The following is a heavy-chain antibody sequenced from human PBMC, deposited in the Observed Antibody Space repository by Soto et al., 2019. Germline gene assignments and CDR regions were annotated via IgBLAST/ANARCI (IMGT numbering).Heavy chain of an antibody. CDR3: ARGTLWFGELLSEDYYYYGMDV. J-gene: IGHJ6*02. D-gene: IGHD3-10*01. Sequence: SETLSLTCTVSGGSISSYYWSWIRQPPGKGLEWIGYIYYSGSTNYNPSVKGRFTISRDNSKNTLYLQMNSLRAEDTAVYYCARGTLWFGELLSEDYYYYGMDVWGQGTTVTVSS. CDR2: IYYSGST. V-gene: IGHV4-59*12. CDR1: GGSISSYY.